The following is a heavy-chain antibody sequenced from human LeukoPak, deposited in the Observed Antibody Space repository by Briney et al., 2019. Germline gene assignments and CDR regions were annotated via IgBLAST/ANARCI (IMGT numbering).Heavy chain of an antibody. D-gene: IGHD5-12*01. CDR3: ARDLEGYSGYGPC. CDR1: GFTFSHYW. J-gene: IGHJ4*02. Sequence: PGGSLRLSCAASGFTFSHYWITWVRQAPGKGLEWVANIKQDGSEKYYVDSVKGRFTISRDNAKNSLYLQMNSLRAEDTAVYYCARDLEGYSGYGPCWGQGTLVTVSS. CDR2: IKQDGSEK. V-gene: IGHV3-7*01.